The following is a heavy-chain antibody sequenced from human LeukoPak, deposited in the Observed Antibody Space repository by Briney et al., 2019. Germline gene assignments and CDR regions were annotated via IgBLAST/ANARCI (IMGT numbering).Heavy chain of an antibody. CDR3: ARGEDDYDAFDI. CDR1: GFSFTSYA. V-gene: IGHV3-23*01. Sequence: GGSLRLSCAASGFSFTSYAMSWVRQAPGKGLEWVSAISGSGGSTYYADAVKGRFTISRDNSKSTLYLQVSSLRAEDTAVYYCARGEDDYDAFDIWGQGTMVTVSS. D-gene: IGHD5-24*01. J-gene: IGHJ3*02. CDR2: ISGSGGST.